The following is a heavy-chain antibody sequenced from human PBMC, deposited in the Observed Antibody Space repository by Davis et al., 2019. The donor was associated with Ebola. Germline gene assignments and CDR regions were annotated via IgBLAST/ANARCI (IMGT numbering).Heavy chain of an antibody. CDR3: ARDSIFDVVVVEGFDY. CDR1: GFTFSSYR. J-gene: IGHJ4*02. D-gene: IGHD2-15*01. V-gene: IGHV3-7*03. Sequence: GESLKISCAASGFTFSSYRMSWVRQARGKGLEWVANIKQDGSEKYYVDSVKGRLTISRDNAKNSLYLQMNSLRAEDTAVYYCARDSIFDVVVVEGFDYWGQGTLVTVSS. CDR2: IKQDGSEK.